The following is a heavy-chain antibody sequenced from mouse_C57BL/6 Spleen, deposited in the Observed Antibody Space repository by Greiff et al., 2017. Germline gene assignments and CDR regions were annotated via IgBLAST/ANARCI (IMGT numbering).Heavy chain of an antibody. V-gene: IGHV1-26*01. J-gene: IGHJ4*01. CDR1: GYTFTDYY. CDR2: INPNNGGT. Sequence: VQLQQSGPELVKPGASVKISCKASGYTFTDYYMNWVKQSHGKSLEWIGDINPNNGGTSYNQKFKGKATLTVDKSSSTAYMELRSLTSEDSAVYYCARGDRYYAMDYWGQGTSVTVSS. CDR3: ARGDRYYAMDY.